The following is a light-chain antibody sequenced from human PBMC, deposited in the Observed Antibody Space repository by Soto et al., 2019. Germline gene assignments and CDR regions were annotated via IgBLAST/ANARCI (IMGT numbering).Light chain of an antibody. CDR1: QSVSSN. CDR3: QQRSNWPPAAVT. CDR2: GAS. J-gene: IGKJ5*01. V-gene: IGKV3-11*01. Sequence: EIVMTQSPATLSVSPGERATLSCRASQSVSSNLAWYQQKPGQAPRLLIYGASNRATGIPDRFSGSGSGTDFTLTISSLEPEDFAVYYCQQRSNWPPAAVTFGQGTRLEIK.